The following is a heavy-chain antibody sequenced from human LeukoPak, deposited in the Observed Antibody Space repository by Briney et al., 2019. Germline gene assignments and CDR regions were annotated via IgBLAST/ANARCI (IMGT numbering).Heavy chain of an antibody. CDR1: GYTFINFP. J-gene: IGHJ4*02. CDR3: ARGKVLFDY. Sequence: ASVKVSCKASGYTFINFPLSWVRQAPGQGPEWVGWIYPNNSTRGYAKSFQGGVLMTRDTSISTAYMELRSLKSEDTAVYYCARGKVLFDYWGQGTLVAVSS. CDR2: IYPNNSTR. V-gene: IGHV1-8*01.